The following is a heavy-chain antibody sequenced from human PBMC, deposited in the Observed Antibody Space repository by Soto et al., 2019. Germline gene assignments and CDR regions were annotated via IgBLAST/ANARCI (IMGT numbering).Heavy chain of an antibody. V-gene: IGHV4-4*07. D-gene: IGHD6-19*01. J-gene: IGHJ6*02. CDR1: GGSISSYY. CDR2: IYTSGST. CDR3: ARDQWGDSSGWYRGFRYYGIDV. Sequence: SAPLSPSCTVAGGSISSYYWSWIRQPAGRGQEWVGRIYTSGSTNYNPSLKSRVTMTVDTSKNQFSLKLSSVTAADTAVYYCARDQWGDSSGWYRGFRYYGIDVWGQGTTVTVSS.